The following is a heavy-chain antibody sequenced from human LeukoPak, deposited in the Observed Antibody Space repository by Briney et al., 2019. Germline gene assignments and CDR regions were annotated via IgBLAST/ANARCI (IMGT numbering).Heavy chain of an antibody. D-gene: IGHD2-21*02. CDR1: GFTFSSYS. CDR3: ARGGIVVVTYAFDI. J-gene: IGHJ3*02. V-gene: IGHV3-21*01. Sequence: PGGSLRLSCAASGFTFSSYSMNWVRQAPGKGLEWVSSISSSSSYIYYADSVKGRFTISRDNAKNSLYLQMNSLRAEDTAVYYCARGGIVVVTYAFDIWDQGTMVTVSS. CDR2: ISSSSSYI.